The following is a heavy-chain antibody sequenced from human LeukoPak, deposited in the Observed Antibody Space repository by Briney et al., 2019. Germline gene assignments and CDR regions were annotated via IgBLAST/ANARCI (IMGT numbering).Heavy chain of an antibody. CDR2: LIGSSGST. Sequence: GGSLRLSCAASGFTSTNYAMNWVRQAPGKGLEWVSVLIGSSGSTDYADSVKGRFTISRDTSKNTLFLQMNSLRAEDTAVYYCAKGAYDYIEIGYFDSWGQGTLVTVSS. CDR1: GFTSTNYA. V-gene: IGHV3-23*01. CDR3: AKGAYDYIEIGYFDS. J-gene: IGHJ4*02. D-gene: IGHD5-12*01.